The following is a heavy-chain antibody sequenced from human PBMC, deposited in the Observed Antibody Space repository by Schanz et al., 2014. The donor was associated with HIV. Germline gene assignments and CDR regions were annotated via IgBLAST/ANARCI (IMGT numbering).Heavy chain of an antibody. Sequence: QVQLVESGGGMVLPGTSLRLSCAASGGTFSAHAFHWVRQAPGRGLKWVPLISHDGSNNYYAVSVTGRFTVSRDNSQNRVFLPLNSLSSQDAGVYHCASCQKGTSSCSPLEFWGRGTPVTV. CDR1: GGTFSAHA. D-gene: IGHD2-2*01. V-gene: IGHV3-30*01. J-gene: IGHJ4*02. CDR2: ISHDGSNN. CDR3: ASCQKGTSSCSPLEF.